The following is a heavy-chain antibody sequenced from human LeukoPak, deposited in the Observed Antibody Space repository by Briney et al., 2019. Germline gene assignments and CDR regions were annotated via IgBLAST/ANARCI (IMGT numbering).Heavy chain of an antibody. J-gene: IGHJ3*02. CDR1: EFTFSTYW. V-gene: IGHV3-7*01. D-gene: IGHD2-15*01. CDR2: IKQDGSEK. CDR3: ARHRSGGSQDDAFDI. Sequence: GGSLRLSCAASEFTFSTYWMSWVRQAPGKGLEGVADIKQDGSEKYYVDSVKGRFTISRQNAKNSLFLQMNSLRAEDTAVYYCARHRSGGSQDDAFDIWGQGTVVTVSS.